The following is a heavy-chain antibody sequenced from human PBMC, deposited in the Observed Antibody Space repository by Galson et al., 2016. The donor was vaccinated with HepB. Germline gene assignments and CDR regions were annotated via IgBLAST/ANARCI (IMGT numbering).Heavy chain of an antibody. D-gene: IGHD6-13*01. CDR2: ISYGGGDK. Sequence: SLRLSCAASGFIFSQYGMHWVRQAPGKGLEWVADISYGGGDKYYADSVKGRLTISRDNSQNTLYLQMNSLRPEDTAIYYCAKDRVGITAAGTGMDSWGQGTLVTVSS. J-gene: IGHJ1*01. CDR1: GFIFSQYG. V-gene: IGHV3-30*18. CDR3: AKDRVGITAAGTGMDS.